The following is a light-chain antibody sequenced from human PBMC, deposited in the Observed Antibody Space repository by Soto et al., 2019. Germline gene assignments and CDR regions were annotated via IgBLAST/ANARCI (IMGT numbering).Light chain of an antibody. Sequence: EIVMTRSPATLSVSPGERATLSCRASQSVSSNLAWHQQKPGQAPRILMYDASTRATGIPARFSGSGSGTEFTLTISSLQSEDFAVYYCQQYNNWPPITFGQGTRLEIK. CDR3: QQYNNWPPIT. CDR1: QSVSSN. CDR2: DAS. J-gene: IGKJ5*01. V-gene: IGKV3-15*01.